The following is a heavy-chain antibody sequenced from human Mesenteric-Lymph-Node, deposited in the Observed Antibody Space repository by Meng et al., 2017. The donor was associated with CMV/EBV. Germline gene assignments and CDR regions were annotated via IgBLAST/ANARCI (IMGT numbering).Heavy chain of an antibody. CDR2: INPNSGGT. J-gene: IGHJ6*02. Sequence: ASVKVSCKASGYTLSGYYVHWVRQAPGQGLEWMGWINPNSGGTNYAQKFQGRVTMTRDTSISTAYMELSRLRSDDTAVYYCARVVGGNQIYYYYGMDVWGQGTTVTVSS. CDR1: GYTLSGYY. D-gene: IGHD4-23*01. CDR3: ARVVGGNQIYYYYGMDV. V-gene: IGHV1-2*02.